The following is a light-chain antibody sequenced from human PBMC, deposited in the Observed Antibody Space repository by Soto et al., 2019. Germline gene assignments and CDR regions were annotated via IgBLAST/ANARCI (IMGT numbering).Light chain of an antibody. Sequence: IQVTQSPSSLSASVGDRVXITCRASQGITNDLGWYQQKPGKAPKLLIYAASTLQSGVPSRFSGSGSGTDFTLTISSLQPEDVATYYCQKYNSALSITFGQGTRLEIK. V-gene: IGKV1-27*01. CDR2: AAS. J-gene: IGKJ5*01. CDR3: QKYNSALSIT. CDR1: QGITND.